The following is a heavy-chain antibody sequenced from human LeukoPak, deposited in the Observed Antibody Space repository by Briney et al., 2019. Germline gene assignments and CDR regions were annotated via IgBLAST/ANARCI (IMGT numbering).Heavy chain of an antibody. J-gene: IGHJ4*02. CDR2: ISSSSSYI. D-gene: IGHD5-18*01. CDR1: GFTFISFG. CDR3: ARVDTATAFDY. V-gene: IGHV3-21*01. Sequence: PGGSLRLSCAASGFTFISFGMNWVRQAPGKGLEWVSSISSSSSYIYYADSVKGRFTISRDNAKNSLYLQMNSLRAEDTAVYYCARVDTATAFDYWGQGTLVTVSS.